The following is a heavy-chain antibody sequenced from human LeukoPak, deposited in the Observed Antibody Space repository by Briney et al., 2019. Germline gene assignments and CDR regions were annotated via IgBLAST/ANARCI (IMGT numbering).Heavy chain of an antibody. Sequence: GGSLRLSCAASGFTFSNYGMHWVRQAPGKGLEWVAVIWYDGSNKYYADSVRGRFTISRDNSKNTLYLEMNSLRAEDTAVYFCARDGFPGAVTQNGGWWFFDLWGRGTLVTVSS. J-gene: IGHJ2*01. CDR1: GFTFSNYG. CDR2: IWYDGSNK. CDR3: ARDGFPGAVTQNGGWWFFDL. V-gene: IGHV3-33*01. D-gene: IGHD4-17*01.